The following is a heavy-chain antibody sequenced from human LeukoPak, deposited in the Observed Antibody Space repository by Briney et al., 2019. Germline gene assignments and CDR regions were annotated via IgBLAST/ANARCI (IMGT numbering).Heavy chain of an antibody. D-gene: IGHD3-22*01. Sequence: GGSLRLSCAASGFTFSSYAMHWVRQAPGKGLEWVAVISYDGSNKYYADSVKCRFTISRDNSKNTLYLQMNSLRAEATDVYYCARDRPHRSYYDVARAFDIWGQGTMVTVSS. CDR2: ISYDGSNK. J-gene: IGHJ3*02. CDR1: GFTFSSYA. V-gene: IGHV3-30*04. CDR3: ARDRPHRSYYDVARAFDI.